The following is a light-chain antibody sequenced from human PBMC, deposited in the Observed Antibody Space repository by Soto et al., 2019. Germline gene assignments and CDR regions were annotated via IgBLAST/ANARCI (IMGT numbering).Light chain of an antibody. Sequence: EIVLTQSPATLSLSPGERATLSCRASQSVSSYLAWYQQKPGQAPRLLIYDASNKATGIPARFSGSGSGTDFTLTISSLKPYDFAVYYCQQRSNWPRGLTFGGGTKVEIK. CDR3: QQRSNWPRGLT. J-gene: IGKJ4*01. CDR2: DAS. V-gene: IGKV3-11*01. CDR1: QSVSSY.